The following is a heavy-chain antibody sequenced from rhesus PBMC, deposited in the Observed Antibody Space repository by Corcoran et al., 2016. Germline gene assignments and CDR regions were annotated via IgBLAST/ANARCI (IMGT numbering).Heavy chain of an antibody. CDR1: GGSISRDY. D-gene: IGHD3-9*01. CDR2: IFGSSRSN. J-gene: IGHJ4*01. V-gene: IGHV4S7*01. Sequence: QVHLQESGPGLVKPSETLSLTCAISGGSISRDYWTWIRQPPGEGLEWIGYIFGSSRSNYYKSSLKSRVTISKDTSKNQFSLKLSSVTAADTAVYYCARVLRDDYVDYWGQGVLVTVSS. CDR3: ARVLRDDYVDY.